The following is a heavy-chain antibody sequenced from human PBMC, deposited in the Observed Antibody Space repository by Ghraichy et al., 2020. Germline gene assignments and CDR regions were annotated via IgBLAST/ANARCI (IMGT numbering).Heavy chain of an antibody. V-gene: IGHV1-24*01. CDR3: ATDRGSSYTNWFDP. CDR1: GYTLTELS. J-gene: IGHJ5*02. D-gene: IGHD2-2*02. Sequence: ASVKVSCKVSGYTLTELSMHWVRQAPGKGLEWMGGFDPEDGETIYAQKFQGRVTMTEDTSTDTAYMELSSLRSEDTAVYYCATDRGSSYTNWFDPWGQGTLVTVSS. CDR2: FDPEDGET.